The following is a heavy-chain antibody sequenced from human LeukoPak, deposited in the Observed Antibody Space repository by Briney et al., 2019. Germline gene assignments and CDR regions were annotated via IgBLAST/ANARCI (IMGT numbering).Heavy chain of an antibody. D-gene: IGHD3-22*01. CDR3: AKDQRILVIITTDFDY. Sequence: GGSLRLSCAASGFSFSSYVMIWLRQAPGKGLEWVSAISGSGGSTYYADSVKGRFTISRDNSKSTLYLQMNSLRAEDTAVYYCAKDQRILVIITTDFDYWGQGTLATVSS. J-gene: IGHJ4*02. V-gene: IGHV3-23*01. CDR1: GFSFSSYV. CDR2: ISGSGGST.